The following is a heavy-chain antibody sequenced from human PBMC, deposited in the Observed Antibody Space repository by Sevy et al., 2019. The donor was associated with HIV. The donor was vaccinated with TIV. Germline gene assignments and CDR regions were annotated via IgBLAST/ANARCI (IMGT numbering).Heavy chain of an antibody. CDR2: ISSGSSYI. V-gene: IGHV3-21*03. Sequence: GESLKISCAASGFTFSYYTMNWVRQAPGKGLEWVSSISSGSSYIFYADSMKGRFTVSRDNAKNSLFLQMNSLRDEDTALYYCARSTDYYDNSGYDSWGRRTLVTVSS. CDR3: ARSTDYYDNSGYDS. CDR1: GFTFSYYT. D-gene: IGHD3-22*01. J-gene: IGHJ4*02.